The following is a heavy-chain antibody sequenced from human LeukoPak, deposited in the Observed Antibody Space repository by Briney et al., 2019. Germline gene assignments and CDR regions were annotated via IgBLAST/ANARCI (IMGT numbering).Heavy chain of an antibody. CDR2: INHSGST. CDR3: ARNLRQWLRFYYYMDV. Sequence: MSSETLSLTCAVYGGSFSGYFWGWIRQPPGKGLEWIGEINHSGSTNYNPSLKSRVTISVDTSKNQFSLKLSSVTAADTAVYYCARNLRQWLRFYYYMDVWGKGTTVTVSS. V-gene: IGHV4-34*01. D-gene: IGHD5-12*01. CDR1: GGSFSGYF. J-gene: IGHJ6*03.